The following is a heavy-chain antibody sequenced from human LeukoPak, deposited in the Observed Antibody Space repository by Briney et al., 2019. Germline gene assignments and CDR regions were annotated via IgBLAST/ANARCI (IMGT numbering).Heavy chain of an antibody. V-gene: IGHV3-11*04. D-gene: IGHD3-10*01. J-gene: IGHJ6*03. CDR2: IIDNGRKT. CDR3: AKDEVLLWFGEFNFYYYYMDV. CDR1: GFTFSDYY. Sequence: GGSLRLSCAASGFTFSDYYMGWIRQAPGKGQEWVSYIIDNGRKTYYADSVKGRFTISRDNAKYSLYLQINRLRAEDTAVYYRAKDEVLLWFGEFNFYYYYMDVWGKGTTVTISS.